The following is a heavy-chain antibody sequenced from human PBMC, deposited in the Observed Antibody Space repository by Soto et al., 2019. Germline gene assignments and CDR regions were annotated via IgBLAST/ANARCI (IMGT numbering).Heavy chain of an antibody. CDR2: IDPSDSYT. CDR3: ARRNYDFWSGYYTGGSYYYGMDV. V-gene: IGHV5-10-1*03. J-gene: IGHJ6*02. CDR1: GYSFTRYW. Sequence: EVQLVQSGAEVKKPGESLRISCKGSGYSFTRYWISWVRQMPGKGLEWMGRIDPSDSYTNYSPSFQGHVTISADKSISTAYLQWSSLKASDTAMYYCARRNYDFWSGYYTGGSYYYGMDVWGQGTTVTVSS. D-gene: IGHD3-3*01.